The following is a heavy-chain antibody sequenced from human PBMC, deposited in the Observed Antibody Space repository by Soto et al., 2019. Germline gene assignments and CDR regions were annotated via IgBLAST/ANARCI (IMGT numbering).Heavy chain of an antibody. CDR2: IWYDGSNK. J-gene: IGHJ5*02. V-gene: IGHV3-33*01. D-gene: IGHD5-12*01. CDR1: GFTFSSYG. CDR3: ARGVRIVATIRPSAWFDP. Sequence: QVQLVESGGGVVQPGRSLRLSCAASGFTFSSYGMHWVRQAPGKGLEWVAVIWYDGSNKYYADSVKGRFTISRDNSKNTLYLQMNSLRAEDTAVYYCARGVRIVATIRPSAWFDPWGQGTLVTVSS.